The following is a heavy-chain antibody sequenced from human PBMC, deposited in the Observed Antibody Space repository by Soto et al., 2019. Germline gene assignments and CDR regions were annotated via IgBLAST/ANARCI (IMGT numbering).Heavy chain of an antibody. J-gene: IGHJ5*02. D-gene: IGHD6-19*01. V-gene: IGHV4-34*01. CDR1: GGSFSGYY. CDR2: INHSGST. Sequence: QVQLQQWGAGLLKPSETLSLTCAVYGGSFSGYYWSWIRQPPGKGLEWIGEINHSGSTNYNPSLKSRVIISVDTSKNQFSLKLSSVTAVDTAVYYCARWGRYSGWYSWFDPWGQGTLVTVSS. CDR3: ARWGRYSGWYSWFDP.